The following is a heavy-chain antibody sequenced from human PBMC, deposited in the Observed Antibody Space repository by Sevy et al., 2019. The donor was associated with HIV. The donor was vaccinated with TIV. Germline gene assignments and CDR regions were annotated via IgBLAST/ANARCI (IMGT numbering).Heavy chain of an antibody. J-gene: IGHJ4*02. D-gene: IGHD6-19*01. CDR1: GFTFSSYE. Sequence: GGSLRLSCTASGFTFSSYEMNWVRQAPGKGLEWVSYITLSGSTIYYADSVKGRFTISRDNAKNSPYLQMNSLRAEDTAVYYCARDRQGITVAGTAIDYWGQGTLVTVSS. V-gene: IGHV3-48*03. CDR3: ARDRQGITVAGTAIDY. CDR2: ITLSGSTI.